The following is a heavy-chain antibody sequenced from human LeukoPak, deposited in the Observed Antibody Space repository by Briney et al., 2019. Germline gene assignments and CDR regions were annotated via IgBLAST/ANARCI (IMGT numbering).Heavy chain of an antibody. CDR2: TYYRSKWYN. V-gene: IGHV6-1*01. Sequence: SQTLSLTCAISGDSVSSNSAAWNWIRQSPSRGLEWLGRTYYRSKWYNDYAVSVKSRITINPDTSKNQFSLQLNSVTPEDTAVYYCARGGVWKRWLQLYYFDYWGQGTLVTVSS. CDR1: GDSVSSNSAA. CDR3: ARGGVWKRWLQLYYFDY. D-gene: IGHD5-24*01. J-gene: IGHJ4*02.